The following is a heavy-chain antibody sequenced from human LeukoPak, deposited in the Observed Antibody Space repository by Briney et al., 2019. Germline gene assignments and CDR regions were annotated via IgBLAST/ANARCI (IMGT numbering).Heavy chain of an antibody. CDR1: GGSISSYY. Sequence: SETLSLTCTVSGGSISSYYWSLIRQPPGKGLEWIGYIYSSGSTNYNPSLMSRVTISVNTSKNQFSLKLSSVTAADTAVYYCARDYGSGSSQIFDYWGQGTLVTVSS. V-gene: IGHV4-59*01. J-gene: IGHJ4*02. CDR3: ARDYGSGSSQIFDY. CDR2: IYSSGST. D-gene: IGHD3-10*01.